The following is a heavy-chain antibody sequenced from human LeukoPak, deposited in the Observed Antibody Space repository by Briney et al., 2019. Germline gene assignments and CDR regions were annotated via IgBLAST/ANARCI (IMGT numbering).Heavy chain of an antibody. J-gene: IGHJ4*02. CDR1: GITLEDYA. CDR2: ISGDASGT. V-gene: IGHV3-43*02. Sequence: GGSLRLSCVVSGITLEDYAMHWVRQVPGKGLEWVSLISGDASGTYYADSVKGRFTISRDNSKNSLYLQMNSLRSEDAALYYCVKGDDYGDYWGQGTLVTVSS. CDR3: VKGDDYGDY.